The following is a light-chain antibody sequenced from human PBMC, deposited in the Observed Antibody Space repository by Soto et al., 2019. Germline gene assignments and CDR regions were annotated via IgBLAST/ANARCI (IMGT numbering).Light chain of an antibody. CDR1: QSISSSY. CDR2: GAS. CDR3: HEYGSAPAWT. Sequence: EIVLTQSPGTLSLFPGERATLSCRASQSISSSYLAWYQQKPGQAPRLLIYGASSRATGIPDRFSGAGSATDFTLTIRSLEPADFAVYYCHEYGSAPAWTFGQGTKVEIK. V-gene: IGKV3-20*01. J-gene: IGKJ1*01.